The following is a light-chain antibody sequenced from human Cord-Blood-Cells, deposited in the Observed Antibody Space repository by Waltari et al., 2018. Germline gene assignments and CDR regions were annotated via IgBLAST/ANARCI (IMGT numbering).Light chain of an antibody. J-gene: IGKJ4*01. V-gene: IGKV1-39*01. Sequence: DIQMTQSPSSLSASVGERVTITCRSSPSISSYLNWYQQKPGKAPKLLIYAASSLQSGVPSRFSGSGSGTDFTLTISSLQPEDFATYYCQQSYSTPRTFGGGTKVEIK. CDR1: PSISSY. CDR2: AAS. CDR3: QQSYSTPRT.